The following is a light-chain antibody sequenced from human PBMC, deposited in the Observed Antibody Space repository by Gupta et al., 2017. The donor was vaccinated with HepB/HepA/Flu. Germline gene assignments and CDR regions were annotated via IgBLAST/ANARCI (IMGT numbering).Light chain of an antibody. CDR2: AAS. V-gene: IGKV1-39*01. Sequence: DIQMTQSPSSLSASVGDRVTITCRASQRISSYLNWYQQKPGKAPKLLIYAASSLQSGVPSRFSGTTSGTDFTLTISSLQPEDFATYYCQQSYSTPITFGSGTRVEMK. CDR3: QQSYSTPIT. J-gene: IGKJ5*01. CDR1: QRISSY.